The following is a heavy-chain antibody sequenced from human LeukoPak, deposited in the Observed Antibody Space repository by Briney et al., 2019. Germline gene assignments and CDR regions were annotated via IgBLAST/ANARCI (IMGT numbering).Heavy chain of an antibody. Sequence: RPGGSLRLSCAASGFTFSSYAMSWVRQAPGKGLEWVSAISGSGGSTYYAGSVKGRFTISRDNSKNTLYLQMNSLRAEDTAVYYCAKVGFYDILTGFYPDYWGQGTLVTVSS. CDR1: GFTFSSYA. V-gene: IGHV3-23*01. CDR3: AKVGFYDILTGFYPDY. CDR2: ISGSGGST. D-gene: IGHD3-9*01. J-gene: IGHJ4*02.